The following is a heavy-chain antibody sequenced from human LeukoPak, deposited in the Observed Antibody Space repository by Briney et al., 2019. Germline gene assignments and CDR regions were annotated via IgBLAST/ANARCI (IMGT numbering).Heavy chain of an antibody. Sequence: SETLSLTCTVSGGSISSSSYYWGWIRQPPGKGLEWIGSIYYSGSTYYNPSLKSRVTISVDTSKNQFSLKLSSVTAADTAVYYCARLYYGSGPDYWGQGTLVTVSS. D-gene: IGHD3-10*01. CDR2: IYYSGST. J-gene: IGHJ4*02. CDR3: ARLYYGSGPDY. V-gene: IGHV4-39*01. CDR1: GGSISSSSYY.